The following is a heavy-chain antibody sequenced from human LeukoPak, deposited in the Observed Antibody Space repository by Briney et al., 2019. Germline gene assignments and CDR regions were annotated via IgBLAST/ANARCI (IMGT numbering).Heavy chain of an antibody. D-gene: IGHD5-18*01. CDR1: GLTFSSYA. CDR3: ARSPSVQLWLGPYGMDV. CDR2: ISGSGGST. Sequence: GGSLRLSCAASGLTFSSYAMSWVRQAPGKGLEWVSAISGSGGSTYYADSVKGRFTISRDNSKNTLYLQMNSLRAEDPAVYYCARSPSVQLWLGPYGMDVWGQGTTVTVSS. J-gene: IGHJ6*02. V-gene: IGHV3-23*01.